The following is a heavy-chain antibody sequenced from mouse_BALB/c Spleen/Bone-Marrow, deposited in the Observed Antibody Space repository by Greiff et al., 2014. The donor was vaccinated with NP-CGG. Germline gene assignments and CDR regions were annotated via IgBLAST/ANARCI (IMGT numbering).Heavy chain of an antibody. CDR2: IYPGNVNT. J-gene: IGHJ3*01. V-gene: IGHV1S56*01. CDR1: GYTFTSYY. D-gene: IGHD2-4*01. CDR3: ARDDYAY. Sequence: VKLVESGPELVKPGASVRISCKASGYTFTSYYIHWVKQRPGQGLEWIGWIYPGNVNTKYNEKFKGKATLTADKSSSTAYMQLSSLTSEDSAVYFCARDDYAYWGQGTLVTVSA.